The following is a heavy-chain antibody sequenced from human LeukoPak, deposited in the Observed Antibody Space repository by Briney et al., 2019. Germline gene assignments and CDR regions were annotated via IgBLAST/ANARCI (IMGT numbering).Heavy chain of an antibody. CDR2: IYYSGSA. Sequence: PSQTLSLTCNVSGGSISSGDYFWSWIRQPPGKGLEWIGYIYYSGSAYYSPSLRSRFTISVDTSENQFSLKLSSVTATDTAVYYCARGSIVVVPAAIHPGRYNWFDPWGQGTLVTVSS. CDR1: GGSISSGDYF. J-gene: IGHJ5*02. V-gene: IGHV4-30-4*01. D-gene: IGHD2-2*01. CDR3: ARGSIVVVPAAIHPGRYNWFDP.